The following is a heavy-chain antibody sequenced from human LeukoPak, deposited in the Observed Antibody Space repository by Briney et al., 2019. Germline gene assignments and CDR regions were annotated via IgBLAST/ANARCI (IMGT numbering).Heavy chain of an antibody. Sequence: ASVKVSCKASGGTFSSYTISWVRQAPGHGLEWMGRIIPILNITDYAQNFQGRVTLTADKSTSTAYMELSTLRSEDTAVYYCAKDGVVVVATSVYYYYYGMDVWGQGTTVTVSS. V-gene: IGHV1-69*02. CDR1: GGTFSSYT. D-gene: IGHD2-2*01. CDR2: IIPILNIT. J-gene: IGHJ6*02. CDR3: AKDGVVVVATSVYYYYYGMDV.